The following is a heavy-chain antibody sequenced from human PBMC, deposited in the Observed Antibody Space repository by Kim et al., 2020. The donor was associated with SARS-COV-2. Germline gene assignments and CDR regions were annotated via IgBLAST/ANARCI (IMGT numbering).Heavy chain of an antibody. CDR1: GYTFTSYA. Sequence: ASVKVSCKASGYTFTSYAMNWVRQAPGQGLEWMGWINTNTGNPTYAQGFTGRFVFSLDTSVSTAYLQISSLKAEDTAVYYCARDIRWLVPEYYFDYWGQGTLVTVSS. J-gene: IGHJ4*02. CDR3: ARDIRWLVPEYYFDY. CDR2: INTNTGNP. D-gene: IGHD6-19*01. V-gene: IGHV7-4-1*02.